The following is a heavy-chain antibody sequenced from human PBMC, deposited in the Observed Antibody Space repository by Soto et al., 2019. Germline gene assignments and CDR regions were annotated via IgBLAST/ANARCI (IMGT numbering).Heavy chain of an antibody. CDR2: MYNTGST. V-gene: IGHV4-59*01. CDR1: GVPISGYY. D-gene: IGHD2-21*02. Sequence: SETLSLTCTVSGVPISGYYWSWIRQPPGKGLEWIGYMYNTGSTVYNPSFKSRVTISVDTSKNQFSLKLNSVTAADTAVYYCARDLWGYCGTDCYPLDVWGQGTTVTVSS. J-gene: IGHJ6*02. CDR3: ARDLWGYCGTDCYPLDV.